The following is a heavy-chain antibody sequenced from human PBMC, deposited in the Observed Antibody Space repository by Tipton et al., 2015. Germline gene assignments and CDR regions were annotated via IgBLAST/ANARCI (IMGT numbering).Heavy chain of an antibody. Sequence: TLSLTCSVSGGSIDSYYWSWIRQPPGKGLDWIGYIYYSGGTNYNPSLKSRVSISVDTSKSQFFLKLNSVTAADTAVYYCARFRYYGSGTERGYFHGLDVWGQGTTVIVS. CDR1: GGSIDSYY. CDR2: IYYSGGT. V-gene: IGHV4-59*01. J-gene: IGHJ6*02. CDR3: ARFRYYGSGTERGYFHGLDV. D-gene: IGHD3-10*01.